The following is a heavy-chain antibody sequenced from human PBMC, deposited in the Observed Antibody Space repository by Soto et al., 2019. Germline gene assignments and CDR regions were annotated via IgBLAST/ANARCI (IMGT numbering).Heavy chain of an antibody. CDR3: ARDYCSSTSCYPAFDI. CDR2: INHSGGT. Sequence: QVQLQQWGAGLLKPSETLSLTCAVYGGSFSGYYWSWIRQPPGKGLEWIGEINHSGGTNYNPSLKSRVTISVDTSKNQFSLKLSSVTAAATAVYYCARDYCSSTSCYPAFDIWGQGTMVTVSS. D-gene: IGHD2-2*01. J-gene: IGHJ3*02. CDR1: GGSFSGYY. V-gene: IGHV4-34*01.